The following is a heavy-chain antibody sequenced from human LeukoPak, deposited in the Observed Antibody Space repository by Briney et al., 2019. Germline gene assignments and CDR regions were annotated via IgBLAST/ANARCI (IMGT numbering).Heavy chain of an antibody. D-gene: IGHD1-26*01. J-gene: IGHJ4*02. CDR1: GGSISSSSYH. CDR2: IYYSGST. Sequence: PSETLSLTCTVSGGSISSSSYHWGWIRQPPGKGLEWIGSIYYSGSTYYNPSLKSRVTISVDTSKNQFSLKLSSVTAADTAVYYCARHRIVGVAVYYFDYWGQGTLVTVSS. CDR3: ARHRIVGVAVYYFDY. V-gene: IGHV4-39*01.